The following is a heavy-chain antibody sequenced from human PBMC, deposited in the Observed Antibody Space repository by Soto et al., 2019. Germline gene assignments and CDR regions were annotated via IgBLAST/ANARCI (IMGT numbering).Heavy chain of an antibody. J-gene: IGHJ6*04. CDR2: MAGSGGRT. CDR1: GFTFSVYA. D-gene: IGHD1-26*01. Sequence: GGSLRLSGAASGFTFSVYAMTWCRLAPWRGLEWVATMAGSGGRTDYTTSSRGRFTSSRDTSKNTVSLQMTSLRAEDTAMYFCAKVNFFATTGTFDVWGKGTPVTVSS. V-gene: IGHV3-23*01. CDR3: AKVNFFATTGTFDV.